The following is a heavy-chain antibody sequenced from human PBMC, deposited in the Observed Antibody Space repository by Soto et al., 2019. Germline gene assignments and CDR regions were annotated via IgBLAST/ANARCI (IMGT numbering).Heavy chain of an antibody. D-gene: IGHD4-4*01. CDR1: GGSISSSSYY. CDR2: IYYSGST. V-gene: IGHV4-39*02. J-gene: IGHJ6*02. CDR3: AREQYSNFPGYYYYGMDV. Sequence: SETLSLTCTVSGGSISSSSYYWGWIRQPPGKGLEWIGSIYYSGSTYYNPSLKSRVTISVDTSKNQFSLKLSSVTAADTAVYYCAREQYSNFPGYYYYGMDVWGQGTTVTVSS.